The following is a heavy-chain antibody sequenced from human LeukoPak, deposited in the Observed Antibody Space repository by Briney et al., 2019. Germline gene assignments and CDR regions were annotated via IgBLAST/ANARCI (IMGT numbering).Heavy chain of an antibody. Sequence: GGSLRLSCAASGFTVSSNYMSWVRQAPGKGLEGVSVIYSGGSTYYADSVKGRFTISRDNSKNTLYLQMNSLTVEDTALYYCAKIPYDTNGYIRKLIAYWGQGTLVTVSS. CDR1: GFTVSSNY. CDR2: IYSGGST. D-gene: IGHD3-22*01. J-gene: IGHJ4*02. CDR3: AKIPYDTNGYIRKLIAY. V-gene: IGHV3-53*01.